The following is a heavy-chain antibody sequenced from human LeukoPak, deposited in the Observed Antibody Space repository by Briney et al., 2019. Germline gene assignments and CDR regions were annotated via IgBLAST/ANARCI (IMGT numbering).Heavy chain of an antibody. CDR3: AKDGGYDILTGYSDNWFDP. J-gene: IGHJ5*02. Sequence: GGSLRLSCAASGFTFDDYAMHWVRQAPGKGLEWVSGISWNSGSIGYADSVKGRFTISRDNAKNSLYLQMNGLRAEDTALYYCAKDGGYDILTGYSDNWFDPWGQGTLVTVSS. CDR2: ISWNSGSI. CDR1: GFTFDDYA. D-gene: IGHD3-9*01. V-gene: IGHV3-9*01.